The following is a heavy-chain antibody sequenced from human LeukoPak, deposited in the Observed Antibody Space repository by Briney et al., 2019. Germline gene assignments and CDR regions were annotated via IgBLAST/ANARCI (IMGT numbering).Heavy chain of an antibody. Sequence: ASVKVSCKASGYTFTGYYMHWVRQAPGQGLEWMGWINPNSGGTNYAQKFQGRVAMTRDTSISTAYMELSRLRSDDTAVYYCARVDMVRGANYFDYWGQGTLVTVSS. CDR3: ARVDMVRGANYFDY. D-gene: IGHD3-10*01. V-gene: IGHV1-2*02. CDR1: GYTFTGYY. CDR2: INPNSGGT. J-gene: IGHJ4*02.